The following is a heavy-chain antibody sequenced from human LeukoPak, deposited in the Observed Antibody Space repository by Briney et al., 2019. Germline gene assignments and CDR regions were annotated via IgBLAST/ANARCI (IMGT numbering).Heavy chain of an antibody. CDR3: ARQLDHYDNIYYFDY. D-gene: IGHD3-16*01. CDR1: AYSISSAYY. CDR2: IYHSGST. V-gene: IGHV4-38-2*02. J-gene: IGHJ4*02. Sequence: SETLSLTCTVSAYSISSAYYWGWIRQPPGQGLEWIGSIYHSGSTYYNPSLKSRVTISVDTSKNQFSLRLTSVTAADTAVYYCARQLDHYDNIYYFDYWGQGTLVTVSS.